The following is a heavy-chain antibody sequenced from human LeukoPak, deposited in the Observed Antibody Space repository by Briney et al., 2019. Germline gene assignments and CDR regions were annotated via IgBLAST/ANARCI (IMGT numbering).Heavy chain of an antibody. V-gene: IGHV3-21*01. D-gene: IGHD3-22*01. CDR3: ARIPVPNYYDSSGYSN. J-gene: IGHJ4*02. CDR2: ISSSSSYI. CDR1: GFTFSSYS. Sequence: GRSLRLSCAASGFTFSSYSMNWVRQAPGKGLEWVSSISSSSSYIYYADSVKGRFTISRDNAKNSLYLQMNSLRAEDTAVYYCARIPVPNYYDSSGYSNWGQGTLVTVSS.